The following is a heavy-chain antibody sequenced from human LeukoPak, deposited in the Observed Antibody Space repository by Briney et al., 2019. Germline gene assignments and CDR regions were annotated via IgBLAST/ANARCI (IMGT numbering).Heavy chain of an antibody. CDR3: VRQGYSYDRGDFYYDGLDI. CDR1: GFTFSTYT. Sequence: RGSLRLSCAASGFTFSTYTMNWVRQAPGKGLEWVSSISHSSNYIYYSDSVKGRFTISRDNAKNSLYVQMNSLRAEDSAVYYCVRQGYSYDRGDFYYDGLDIWGQGATVTVTS. CDR2: ISHSSNYI. J-gene: IGHJ6*02. V-gene: IGHV3-21*01. D-gene: IGHD5-18*01.